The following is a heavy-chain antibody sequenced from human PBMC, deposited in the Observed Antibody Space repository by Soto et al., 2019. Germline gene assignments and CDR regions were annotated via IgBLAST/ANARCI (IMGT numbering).Heavy chain of an antibody. CDR3: ARAKEYSSSSGMDV. CDR2: TYYRSKWYN. Sequence: SQTPSLTFVLSRGSVSCNSAALDWVRESPSRGLEWLGRTYYRSKWYNDYAVSVKSRITINPDTSKNQFSLQLNSVTPEDTAVYYCARAKEYSSSSGMDVWGQGTTVTVSS. CDR1: RGSVSCNSAA. V-gene: IGHV6-1*01. D-gene: IGHD6-6*01. J-gene: IGHJ6*02.